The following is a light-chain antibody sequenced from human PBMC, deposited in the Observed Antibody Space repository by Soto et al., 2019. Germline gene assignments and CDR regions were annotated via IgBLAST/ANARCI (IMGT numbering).Light chain of an antibody. CDR2: DAS. J-gene: IGKJ1*01. Sequence: EVVLTQSPATLSLSTGERATLSCRASQTISSYLAWYQQKPGQAPRLLINDASTRATGIPARFSGSGSGTEFTLTISSLQSEDFAVYYCQEYDDWPATFCQGTNGDI. V-gene: IGKV3-15*01. CDR1: QTISSY. CDR3: QEYDDWPAT.